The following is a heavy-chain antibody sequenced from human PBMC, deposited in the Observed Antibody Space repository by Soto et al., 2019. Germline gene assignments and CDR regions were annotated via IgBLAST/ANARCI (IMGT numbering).Heavy chain of an antibody. V-gene: IGHV4-59*01. Sequence: QVQLQESGPGLVKPSETLSLTCTVSGGSISSYYWSWIRQPPGKGLEWIGYIYYSGSTNYNPSLKSRVTISVDTSKNQFSLKLSSVTAADTAVYYCARSGYCSSTSCYYYGMDVWGQGTTVTVSS. CDR2: IYYSGST. J-gene: IGHJ6*02. CDR1: GGSISSYY. D-gene: IGHD2-2*03. CDR3: ARSGYCSSTSCYYYGMDV.